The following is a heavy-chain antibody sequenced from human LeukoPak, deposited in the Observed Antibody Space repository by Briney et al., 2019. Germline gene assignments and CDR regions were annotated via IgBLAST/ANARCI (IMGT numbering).Heavy chain of an antibody. CDR1: GFTFSSYA. CDR2: ISYDGSNK. J-gene: IGHJ6*03. Sequence: PGGSLRLSCAASGFTFSSYAMHWVRQAPGKGLEWVAVISYDGSNKYYADSVKGRFTISRDNSKNTLYLQMNSLRAEGTAVYYCARAAGYCSSTSCPRVGYYMDVWGKGTTVTVSS. CDR3: ARAAGYCSSTSCPRVGYYMDV. V-gene: IGHV3-30-3*01. D-gene: IGHD2-2*01.